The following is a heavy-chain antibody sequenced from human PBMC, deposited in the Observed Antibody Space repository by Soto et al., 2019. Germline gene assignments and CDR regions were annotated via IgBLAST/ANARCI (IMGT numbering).Heavy chain of an antibody. CDR3: AREGAGRGYYYYGMDV. CDR2: IYYSGST. Sequence: QVQLQESGPGLVKPSETLSLTCTVSGGSISSYYWSWIRQPPGKGLEWIGYIYYSGSTNYNPSLKSRVTIPVDTSKNQCSLKLSSVTAADTAVYYCAREGAGRGYYYYGMDVWGQGTTVTVSS. CDR1: GGSISSYY. J-gene: IGHJ6*02. V-gene: IGHV4-59*01. D-gene: IGHD1-26*01.